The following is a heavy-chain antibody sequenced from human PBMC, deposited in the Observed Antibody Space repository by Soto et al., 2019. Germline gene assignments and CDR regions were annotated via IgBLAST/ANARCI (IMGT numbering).Heavy chain of an antibody. V-gene: IGHV1-69*06. D-gene: IGHD2-15*01. CDR2: IIPMYGTV. J-gene: IGHJ5*02. Sequence: QVQLVQSGAEVKKPGSSVKVSCKASGGTFSTYVISWLRQAPGQGPEWMGAIIPMYGTVNYAQKFQDRVTIIADTSTSTAYMELSSLRSEDTAVYYCARDLGGCSGGSCRYNWFDPWGQGTLVTVSS. CDR3: ARDLGGCSGGSCRYNWFDP. CDR1: GGTFSTYV.